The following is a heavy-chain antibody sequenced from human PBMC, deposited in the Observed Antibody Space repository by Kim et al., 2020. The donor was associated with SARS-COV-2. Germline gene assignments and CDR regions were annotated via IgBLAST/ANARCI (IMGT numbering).Heavy chain of an antibody. J-gene: IGHJ4*02. V-gene: IGHV1-3*01. D-gene: IGHD3-3*01. Sequence: SQKCQGRVTITRATSASTAYMELSSLRSEDTAVYYCARITIFGVADVFDYWGQGTLVTVSS. CDR3: ARITIFGVADVFDY.